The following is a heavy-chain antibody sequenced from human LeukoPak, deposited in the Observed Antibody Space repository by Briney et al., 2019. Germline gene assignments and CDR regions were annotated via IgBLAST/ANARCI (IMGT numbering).Heavy chain of an antibody. CDR2: INHSGST. CDR1: GGSFSGYY. Sequence: SETLSLTCAVYGGSFSGYYWSWIRQPPGKGLEWIGEINHSGSTNYNPSLKSRVTISVDTSKNQFSLKLSSVTAADTAVYYCARGRWGSGWQPFDYWGQGTLDTVSS. J-gene: IGHJ4*02. V-gene: IGHV4-34*01. CDR3: ARGRWGSGWQPFDY. D-gene: IGHD6-19*01.